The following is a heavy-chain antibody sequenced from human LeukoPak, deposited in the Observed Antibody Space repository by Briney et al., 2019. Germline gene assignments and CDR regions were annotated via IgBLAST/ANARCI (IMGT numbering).Heavy chain of an antibody. Sequence: ASVEVSCKASGGTFSSYAISWVRQAPGQGLEWMGGIIPIFGTANYAQKFQGRVTITADESTSTAYMELSSLRSEDTAVYYCARELYEGGFFDYWGQGTLVTVSS. CDR2: IIPIFGTA. CDR1: GGTFSSYA. CDR3: ARELYEGGFFDY. D-gene: IGHD3-3*01. J-gene: IGHJ4*02. V-gene: IGHV1-69*01.